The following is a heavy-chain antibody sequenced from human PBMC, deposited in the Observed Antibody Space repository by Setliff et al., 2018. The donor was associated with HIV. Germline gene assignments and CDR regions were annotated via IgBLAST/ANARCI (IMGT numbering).Heavy chain of an antibody. J-gene: IGHJ4*02. V-gene: IGHV3-7*01. CDR1: GFTFHTYW. D-gene: IGHD2-21*01. CDR3: ARDPMRATNSLMWWFPDY. Sequence: HPGGSLRLSCAVSGFTFHTYWMSWVRQAPGKGLEWVANINQDGTEKHYVDSVTGRFTISRDNSKNLLHLQMHNVRVEDTAVYYCARDPMRATNSLMWWFPDYWGQGALVTVSS. CDR2: INQDGTEK.